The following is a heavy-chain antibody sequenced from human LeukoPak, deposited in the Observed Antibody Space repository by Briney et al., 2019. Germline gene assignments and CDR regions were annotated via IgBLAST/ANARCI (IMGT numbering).Heavy chain of an antibody. D-gene: IGHD3-10*01. Sequence: ASVKVSCKASGYTFTSYGISWVRQAPGQGLEWMGWISAYNGNTNYAQKLQGRVTMTTDTSTSTAYMELRSLRSDDTAVYYCARDRTMLRGVTQEIDYWGQGTLVTVSS. V-gene: IGHV1-18*04. CDR2: ISAYNGNT. CDR3: ARDRTMLRGVTQEIDY. J-gene: IGHJ4*02. CDR1: GYTFTSYG.